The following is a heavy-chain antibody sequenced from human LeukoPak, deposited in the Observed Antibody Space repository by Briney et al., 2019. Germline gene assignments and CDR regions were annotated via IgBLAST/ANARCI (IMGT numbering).Heavy chain of an antibody. CDR1: GFTFSSYG. J-gene: IGHJ4*02. CDR2: ISYDGSNK. Sequence: GGSLRLSCAASGFTFSSYGMHWVRQAPGKGLEWVAVISYDGSNKYYADSVKGRFTISRDNSKDTLYLQMNSLRAEDTAVYYCAREPYSSGWYFSYYFDYWGQGTLVTVSS. D-gene: IGHD6-19*01. V-gene: IGHV3-30*03. CDR3: AREPYSSGWYFSYYFDY.